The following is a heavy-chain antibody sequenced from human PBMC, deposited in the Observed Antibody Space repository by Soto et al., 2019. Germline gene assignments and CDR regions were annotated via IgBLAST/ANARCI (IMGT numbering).Heavy chain of an antibody. D-gene: IGHD3-16*01. Sequence: QVQLLQSGPEVKKPGASVKVSCRAFGYRFTEFGISWVRQAPGQGLEWVGWSRADNSHPNYAKSLQGRVNVTTDTSSNTAYMELTSLTSADTAVYYCARAADRFDFVRGRNDALDIWGQGTLVFVSS. CDR1: GYRFTEFG. CDR3: ARAADRFDFVRGRNDALDI. V-gene: IGHV1-18*01. J-gene: IGHJ3*02. CDR2: SRADNSHP.